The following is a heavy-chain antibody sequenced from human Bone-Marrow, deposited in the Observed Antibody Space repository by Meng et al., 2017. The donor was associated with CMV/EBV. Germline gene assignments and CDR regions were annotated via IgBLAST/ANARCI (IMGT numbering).Heavy chain of an antibody. CDR1: GYTFTSYD. J-gene: IGHJ4*02. V-gene: IGHV1-8*01. Sequence: ASVKVSCKASGYTFTSYDINWVRQATGQGLEWMGWMNPNSGNTGYAQKFQGRVTMTRDTSISTAYMELSRLRSDDTAVYYCARDKEYRHGYNYVLPDYWGQGTLVTVSS. CDR2: MNPNSGNT. D-gene: IGHD5-24*01. CDR3: ARDKEYRHGYNYVLPDY.